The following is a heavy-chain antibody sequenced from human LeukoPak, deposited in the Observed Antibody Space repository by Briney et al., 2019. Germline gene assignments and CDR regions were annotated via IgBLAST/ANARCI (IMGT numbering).Heavy chain of an antibody. CDR2: MSSSSSTI. J-gene: IGHJ6*02. D-gene: IGHD3-22*01. CDR3: ARDNSAAVYYYDSSGPSGMDV. Sequence: GGSLRLSCAASGFTFSSYSMNWVRQAPGKGLEWVSYMSSSSSTIYYADSVKGRFTISRDNAKNSLYLQMNSLRDEDTAVYYCARDNSAAVYYYDSSGPSGMDVWGQGTTVTVSS. V-gene: IGHV3-48*02. CDR1: GFTFSSYS.